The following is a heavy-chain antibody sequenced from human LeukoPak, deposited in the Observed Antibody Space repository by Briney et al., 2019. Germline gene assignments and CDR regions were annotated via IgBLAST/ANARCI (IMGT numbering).Heavy chain of an antibody. D-gene: IGHD4-17*01. CDR1: GFIVSSNY. CDR3: ASDDYGDPGLDAFDI. V-gene: IGHV3-66*01. J-gene: IGHJ3*02. Sequence: PGGSLRLSCAASGFIVSSNYMSWVRQAPGKGLEWVSVIYGGGNTYYADSVKGRFTISRDNSKNTLYLQMNSLRAEDTAVYYCASDDYGDPGLDAFDIWGQGTMVTVSS. CDR2: IYGGGNT.